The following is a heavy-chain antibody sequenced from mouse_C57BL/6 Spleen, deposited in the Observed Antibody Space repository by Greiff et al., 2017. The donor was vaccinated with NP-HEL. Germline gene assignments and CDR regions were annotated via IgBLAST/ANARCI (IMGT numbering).Heavy chain of an antibody. D-gene: IGHD1-1*01. CDR1: GYTFTSYW. J-gene: IGHJ3*01. Sequence: QVQLQQPGAELVMPGASVKLSCKASGYTFTSYWMHWVKQRPGQGLEWIGEIDPSDSYTNYNQKFKGKSTLTVDKSSSTAYMQLSSLTSEDSAVYYCARPNYYGSSTWFAYWGQGTLVTVSA. CDR3: ARPNYYGSSTWFAY. V-gene: IGHV1-69*01. CDR2: IDPSDSYT.